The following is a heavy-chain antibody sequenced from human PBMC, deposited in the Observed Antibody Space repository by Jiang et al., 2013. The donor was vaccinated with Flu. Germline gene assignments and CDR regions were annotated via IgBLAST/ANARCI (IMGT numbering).Heavy chain of an antibody. CDR3: AHPKWLGYGMDV. D-gene: IGHD3-22*01. J-gene: IGHJ6*04. CDR2: IDWDDDK. Sequence: KPTQTLTLTCTFSGFSLSTSGMCVSWIRQPPGKALEWLARIDWDDDKYYGTSLKTRLTISKDTSKNQVVLTMTNMDPVDTATYYCAHPKWLGYGMDVWGKGTTVTVSS. CDR1: GFSLSTSGMC. V-gene: IGHV2-70*11.